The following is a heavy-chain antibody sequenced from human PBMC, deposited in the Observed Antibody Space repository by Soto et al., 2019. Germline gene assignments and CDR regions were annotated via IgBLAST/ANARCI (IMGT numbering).Heavy chain of an antibody. CDR3: ARQGWELPSGSSANWFDL. J-gene: IGHJ5*02. CDR1: GVSISGSRYY. D-gene: IGHD1-7*01. Sequence: SETLSLTCTVSGVSISGSRYYWGWHRQPPGKGLEWIGSIYYSGSTYDNPSLKSLVTISVDTSKNQFYLKLSYVTAADTDVYYYARQGWELPSGSSANWFDLWGQGTLVTVPS. CDR2: IYYSGST. V-gene: IGHV4-39*01.